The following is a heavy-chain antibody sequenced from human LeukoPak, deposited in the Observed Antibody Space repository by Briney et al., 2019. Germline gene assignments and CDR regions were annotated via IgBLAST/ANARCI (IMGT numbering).Heavy chain of an antibody. CDR2: IKQDGSEK. Sequence: GGSLRLSCAASGFIFSSYWMTWVRQAPGKGLEWVANIKQDGSEKYYVDSVKGRFTISRDNAKNSLYLQMNSLRAEDTAVYYCASRIATAGSVDYWGQGTLVTVSS. D-gene: IGHD6-13*01. J-gene: IGHJ4*02. CDR3: ASRIATAGSVDY. CDR1: GFIFSSYW. V-gene: IGHV3-7*03.